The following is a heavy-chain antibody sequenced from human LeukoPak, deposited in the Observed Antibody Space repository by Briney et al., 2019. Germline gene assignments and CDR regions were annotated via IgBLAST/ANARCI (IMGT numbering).Heavy chain of an antibody. CDR2: ISSSSSYI. CDR1: GFTSISYS. D-gene: IGHD2-2*01. J-gene: IGHJ5*02. CDR3: AREEEEYQLLGNWFDP. Sequence: WALRVSCAAFGFTSISYSMNCVRQAPGKGLEWVSSISSSSSYIYYADSVKGRFTISRDNAKNSLYLQMNSLRADDTAVYYCAREEEEYQLLGNWFDPWGQGTLVTVSS. V-gene: IGHV3-21*01.